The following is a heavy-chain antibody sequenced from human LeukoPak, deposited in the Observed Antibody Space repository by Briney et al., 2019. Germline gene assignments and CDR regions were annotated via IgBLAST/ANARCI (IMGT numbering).Heavy chain of an antibody. CDR1: GGSFSGYY. Sequence: SETLSLTCAAYGGSFSGYYWSWIRQPPGKGLEWIGEINHSGSTNYNPSLKSRVTISVDTSKNQFSLKLSSVTAADTAVYYCARGAHYDILTGSPLYYYFDYWGQGTLVTVSS. CDR3: ARGAHYDILTGSPLYYYFDY. J-gene: IGHJ4*02. V-gene: IGHV4-34*01. CDR2: INHSGST. D-gene: IGHD3-9*01.